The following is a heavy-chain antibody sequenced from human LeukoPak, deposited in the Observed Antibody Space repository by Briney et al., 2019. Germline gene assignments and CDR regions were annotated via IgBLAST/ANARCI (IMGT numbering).Heavy chain of an antibody. CDR2: ISSSSSYI. CDR3: ARSLGIHDAFDI. Sequence: GGSLRLSCAASGFTFSSYSMSWVRQAPGKGLEWVSSISSSSSYIYYADSVKGRFTISRDNAKDSLYLQMNSLRAEDTAVYYCARSLGIHDAFDIWGQGTVVTVSS. J-gene: IGHJ3*02. V-gene: IGHV3-21*01. D-gene: IGHD7-27*01. CDR1: GFTFSSYS.